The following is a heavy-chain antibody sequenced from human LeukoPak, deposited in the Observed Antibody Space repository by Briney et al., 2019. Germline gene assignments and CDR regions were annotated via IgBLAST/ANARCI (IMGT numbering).Heavy chain of an antibody. CDR3: AREGYQLLYPYYYYMDV. V-gene: IGHV3-30-3*01. D-gene: IGHD2-2*02. Sequence: PGGSLRLSCAASGFTFTTHAMDWVRQAPGKGLEWVAAISYDGSNGYYPDSVKGRFTISRDNSKNTLYLQMNTLRAEDTAVYYYAREGYQLLYPYYYYMDVWGKGTTVTVSS. CDR1: GFTFTTHA. CDR2: ISYDGSNG. J-gene: IGHJ6*03.